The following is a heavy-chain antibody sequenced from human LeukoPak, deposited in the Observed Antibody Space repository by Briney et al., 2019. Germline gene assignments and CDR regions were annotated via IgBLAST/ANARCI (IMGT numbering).Heavy chain of an antibody. J-gene: IGHJ4*02. CDR1: GYTFTSYY. D-gene: IGHD6-19*01. Sequence: ASVKVSCKASGYTFTSYYMHWVRQAPGQGLEWMGIINPSGGSTSYAQKFQGRVTMTRDTSTSTVYMELSSLRSEDTAVYYCARDGAGIAVAGTPLDYWGQGTLVTVSS. CDR3: ARDGAGIAVAGTPLDY. V-gene: IGHV1-46*01. CDR2: INPSGGST.